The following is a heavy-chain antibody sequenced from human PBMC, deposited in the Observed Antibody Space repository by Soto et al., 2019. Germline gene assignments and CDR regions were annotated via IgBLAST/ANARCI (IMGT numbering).Heavy chain of an antibody. D-gene: IGHD4-17*01. CDR3: AKVSVYGDYIYY. J-gene: IGHJ4*02. V-gene: IGHV3-23*01. CDR1: GFTVSSYA. Sequence: EVQLLESGGGLVQPGGSLRLSCAASGFTVSSYAMSWVRQAPGKGLEWVSAISGSGGSTYYADSVKGRFTISRDNSKNTLYLQMNSLRAEDTAVYYCAKVSVYGDYIYYWGQGTLVTVSS. CDR2: ISGSGGST.